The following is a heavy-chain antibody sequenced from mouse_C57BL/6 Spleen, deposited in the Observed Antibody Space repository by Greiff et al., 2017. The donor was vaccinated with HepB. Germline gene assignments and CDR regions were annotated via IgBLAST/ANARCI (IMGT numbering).Heavy chain of an antibody. V-gene: IGHV1-69*01. CDR1: GYTFTSYW. D-gene: IGHD1-2*01. CDR3: ARGGFTTARLFAY. CDR2: IDPSDSYT. Sequence: QVQLQQSGAELVMPGASVKLSCKASGYTFTSYWMHWVKQRPGQGLEWIGEIDPSDSYTNYNQKFKGQSTLTVDKSSSTAYMQLSSLTSEDSAVYYCARGGFTTARLFAYWGQGTLVTVSA. J-gene: IGHJ3*01.